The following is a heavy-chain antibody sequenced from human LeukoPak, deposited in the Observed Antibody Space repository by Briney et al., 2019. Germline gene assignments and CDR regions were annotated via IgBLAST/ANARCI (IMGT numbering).Heavy chain of an antibody. CDR1: GGSISSYY. CDR2: IYYSGST. Sequence: PSETLSLTCTVSGGSISSYYGSWIRQPPGKGLEWIGYIYYSGSTNYNPSLKSRVTISVDTSKNQFSLKLSSVTAADTAVYYCARGGWFGEPLDYWGQGTLVTVSS. D-gene: IGHD3-10*01. CDR3: ARGGWFGEPLDY. J-gene: IGHJ4*02. V-gene: IGHV4-59*08.